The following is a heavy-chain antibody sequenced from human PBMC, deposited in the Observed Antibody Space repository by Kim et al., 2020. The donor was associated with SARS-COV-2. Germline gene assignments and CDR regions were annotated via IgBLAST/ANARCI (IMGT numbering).Heavy chain of an antibody. V-gene: IGHV3-30-3*01. D-gene: IGHD3-3*01. J-gene: IGHJ6*02. CDR3: GRELGFTIFGDLIIREDSYYFGLDV. Sequence: GGSLRLSCTASGFTFSGCAVHWVRQAPGKGLEWVAVISDDGNNEYYADSVKGRFTISRVTSRNTVHLLLTSLRGDDTAVYFCGRELGFTIFGDLIIREDSYYFGLDVWGQGTTVIVSS. CDR2: ISDDGNNE. CDR1: GFTFSGCA.